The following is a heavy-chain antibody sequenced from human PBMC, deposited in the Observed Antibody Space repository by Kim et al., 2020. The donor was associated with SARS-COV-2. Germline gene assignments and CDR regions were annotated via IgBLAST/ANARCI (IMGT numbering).Heavy chain of an antibody. CDR3: AKDTPVRYCDWSSRNYNYYYYYGRYV. Sequence: GGSLRLSCAASGFTFDDYAMHWVRQAPGKGLEWVSLISGDGGSTYYADSVKGRFTISRDNSKNSLYLQMNSLRTEDTALYYCAKDTPVRYCDWSSRNYNYYYYYGRYVWGQGTTVTVSS. J-gene: IGHJ6*02. V-gene: IGHV3-43*02. CDR1: GFTFDDYA. D-gene: IGHD3-9*01. CDR2: ISGDGGST.